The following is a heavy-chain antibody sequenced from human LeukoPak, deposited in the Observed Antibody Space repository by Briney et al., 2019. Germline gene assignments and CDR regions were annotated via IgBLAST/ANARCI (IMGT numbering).Heavy chain of an antibody. CDR1: GYTFTSYY. V-gene: IGHV1-46*01. J-gene: IGHJ1*01. CDR3: ARDRGVVTYYYDSSGYYTEYFQH. CDR2: INPSGGST. Sequence: ASAKVSCKASGYTFTSYYMHWVRQAPGQGLEWMGIINPSGGSTSYAQKFQGRVTMTRDTSTSTVYMELSSLRSEDTAVYYCARDRGVVTYYYDSSGYYTEYFQHWGQGTLVTVSS. D-gene: IGHD3-22*01.